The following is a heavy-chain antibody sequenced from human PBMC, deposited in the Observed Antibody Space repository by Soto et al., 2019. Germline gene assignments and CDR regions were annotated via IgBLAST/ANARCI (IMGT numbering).Heavy chain of an antibody. J-gene: IGHJ4*02. V-gene: IGHV4-59*01. Sequence: SETLSLTCTVSGGSISSYYWSWIRQSPGKGLEWIGYIYYTGSINYNPSLKSRVTISVDTSKNQFSLNLSSVTAADTAVYYCARGPNCISDCYSFDYWGQGTLVTVSS. CDR3: ARGPNCISDCYSFDY. CDR2: IYYTGSI. D-gene: IGHD2-21*02. CDR1: GGSISSYY.